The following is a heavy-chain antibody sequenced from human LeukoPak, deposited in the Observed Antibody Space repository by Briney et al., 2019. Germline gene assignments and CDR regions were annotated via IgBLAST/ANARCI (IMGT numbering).Heavy chain of an antibody. CDR3: ARDEKDRYSSSSKGDY. CDR2: IYTSGST. J-gene: IGHJ4*02. V-gene: IGHV4-4*07. Sequence: SETLSLTCTVSGGSISSYYWSWIRQPAGKGLEWIGRIYTSGSTNYKPSLKSRVTISVDTSKNQFSLKLSSVTAADTAVYYCARDEKDRYSSSSKGDYWGQGTLVTVSS. D-gene: IGHD6-6*01. CDR1: GGSISSYY.